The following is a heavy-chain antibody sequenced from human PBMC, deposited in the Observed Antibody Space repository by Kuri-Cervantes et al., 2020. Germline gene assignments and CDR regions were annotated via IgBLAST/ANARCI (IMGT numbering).Heavy chain of an antibody. D-gene: IGHD6-6*01. J-gene: IGHJ5*02. CDR2: MNPNSGNT. V-gene: IGHV1-8*01. CDR3: AREPPEYSSPGGWFDP. CDR1: GYTFTSYD. Sequence: ASVKVSCKASGYTFTSYDINWVRQATGQGLEWMGWMNPNSGNTGYAQKFQGRVTMTRNTSISTAHMELSSLRSEDTAVYYCAREPPEYSSPGGWFDPWGQGTLVTVSS.